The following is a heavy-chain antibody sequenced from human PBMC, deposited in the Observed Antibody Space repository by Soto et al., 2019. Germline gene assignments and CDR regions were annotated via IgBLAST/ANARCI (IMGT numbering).Heavy chain of an antibody. CDR2: IYYSGST. Sequence: QVQLQESGPGLVKPSETLSLTCTVSGGSISSYYWSWIRQPPGKGLEWIGYIYYSGSTNYNPSLTCRVTISVDTSKNQFSLKLSSVTAADTAVYYCAGSYYYDSSGYPGYWGQGTLVTVSS. CDR1: GGSISSYY. CDR3: AGSYYYDSSGYPGY. D-gene: IGHD3-22*01. V-gene: IGHV4-59*01. J-gene: IGHJ4*02.